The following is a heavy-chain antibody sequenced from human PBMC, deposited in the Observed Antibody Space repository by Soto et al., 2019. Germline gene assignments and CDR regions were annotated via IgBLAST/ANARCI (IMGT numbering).Heavy chain of an antibody. CDR1: GYRFTTSW. D-gene: IGHD6-6*01. CDR3: ARPGYSSSLDY. J-gene: IGHJ4*02. Sequence: LKISCKTSGYRFTTSWIGWVRQMPGKGLEWMGIIFPADSDTRYSPSFQGQVTISADKSISIVYLQWSSLKASDTAMYYCARPGYSSSLDYWGQGTLVTVSS. V-gene: IGHV5-51*01. CDR2: IFPADSDT.